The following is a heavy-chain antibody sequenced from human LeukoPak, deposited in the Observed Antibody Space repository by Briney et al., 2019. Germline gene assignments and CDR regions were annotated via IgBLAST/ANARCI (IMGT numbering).Heavy chain of an antibody. Sequence: SETLSLTCAVYGGSFSGYYWSWICQPPGKGLEWIGRIYTSGSTNYNPSLKSRVTMSVDTSKNQFSLKLSSVTAADTAVYYCARAERSPYYYYYMDVWGKGTTVTVSS. D-gene: IGHD1-1*01. V-gene: IGHV4-59*10. J-gene: IGHJ6*03. CDR1: GGSFSGYY. CDR3: ARAERSPYYYYYMDV. CDR2: IYTSGST.